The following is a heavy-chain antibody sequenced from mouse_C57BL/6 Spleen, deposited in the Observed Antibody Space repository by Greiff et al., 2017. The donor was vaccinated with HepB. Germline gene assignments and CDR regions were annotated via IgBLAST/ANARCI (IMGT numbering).Heavy chain of an antibody. CDR1: GYAFSSSW. V-gene: IGHV1-82*01. CDR2: IYPGDGDT. J-gene: IGHJ4*01. D-gene: IGHD1-1*01. CDR3: ARSDYGSSYDAMDY. Sequence: QVQLKESGPELVKPGASVKISCKASGYAFSSSWMNWVKQRPGKGLEWIGRIYPGDGDTNYNGKFKGKATLTADKSSSTAYMQLSSLTSDDSAVYFCARSDYGSSYDAMDYWGQVTSVTVSS.